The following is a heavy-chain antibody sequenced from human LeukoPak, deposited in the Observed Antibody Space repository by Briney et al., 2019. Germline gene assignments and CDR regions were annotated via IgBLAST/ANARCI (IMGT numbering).Heavy chain of an antibody. CDR2: ITPYNGNT. D-gene: IGHD5-12*01. J-gene: IGHJ4*02. CDR3: ARDSDYSGYDWFVY. CDR1: GCTFTSYD. Sequence: ASVKVSCKASGCTFTSYDITWVRQAPGQGLEWMGWITPYNGNTNYAQKLQGRVTMTTDTSTSTAYMELRSLRSDDTAVYYCARDSDYSGYDWFVYWGQGTLVAVSS. V-gene: IGHV1-18*01.